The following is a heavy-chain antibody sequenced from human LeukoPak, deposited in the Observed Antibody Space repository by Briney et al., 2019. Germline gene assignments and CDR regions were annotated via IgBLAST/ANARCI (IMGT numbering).Heavy chain of an antibody. J-gene: IGHJ3*02. CDR2: IYYSGST. V-gene: IGHV4-39*07. CDR3: ARDRLVNAFDI. Sequence: PSETLSLTCTVSGGSISSSSYYWGWIRQPPGKGLEWIGSIYYSGSTYYNPSLKSRVTISVDTSKNQFSLKLSSVTAADTAVYYCARDRLVNAFDIWGQGTMVTVSS. CDR1: GGSISSSSYY. D-gene: IGHD3-22*01.